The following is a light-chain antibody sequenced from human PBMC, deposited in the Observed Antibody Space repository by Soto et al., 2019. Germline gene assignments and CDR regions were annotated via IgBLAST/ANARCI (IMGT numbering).Light chain of an antibody. CDR3: GAWDGGLSAFV. V-gene: IGLV1-51*01. Sequence: QSVLTQPPSVSAAPGRTVTISCSGSSSNIGDSFVSWYQQLPGTAPRLLIYDNNERPSGIPDRFSGSKSGTSATLGITGLQTGDEADYSCGAWDGGLSAFVFGTGTKV. CDR2: DNN. CDR1: SSNIGDSF. J-gene: IGLJ1*01.